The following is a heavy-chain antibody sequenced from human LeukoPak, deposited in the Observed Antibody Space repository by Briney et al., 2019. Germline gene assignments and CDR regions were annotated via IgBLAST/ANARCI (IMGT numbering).Heavy chain of an antibody. CDR2: ISWNSGSI. D-gene: IGHD6-13*01. Sequence: GGSLRLSCAASGFTFDDYAMHWVRQAPGKGLEWVSGISWNSGSIGYADSVKGRFTISRDNAKNSLYLQMNSLRAEDTALYYCAKDTGSSSWYYGMDVWGQGTTVTVSS. CDR1: GFTFDDYA. J-gene: IGHJ6*02. CDR3: AKDTGSSSWYYGMDV. V-gene: IGHV3-9*01.